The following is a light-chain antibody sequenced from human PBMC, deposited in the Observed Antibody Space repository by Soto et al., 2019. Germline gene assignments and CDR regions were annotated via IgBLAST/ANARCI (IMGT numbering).Light chain of an antibody. V-gene: IGKV3-20*01. J-gene: IGKJ2*01. CDR1: QSVSSSY. CDR2: GAS. CDR3: QQYGSSPPYT. Sequence: EIVVTQSPGTLSLSPGERATLSCRASQSVSSSYLAWYQQKPGQAPRLLIYGASSRATGIPDRFSGSGSGTDFTLTISRLEPDDFAVYYCQQYGSSPPYTFGQGNKLEIK.